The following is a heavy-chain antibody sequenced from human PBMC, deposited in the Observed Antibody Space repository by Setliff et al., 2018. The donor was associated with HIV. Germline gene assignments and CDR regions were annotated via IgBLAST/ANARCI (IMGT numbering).Heavy chain of an antibody. D-gene: IGHD3-3*01. CDR2: IYTSGST. CDR3: ARGTAYYNFWSGYSQDYYYYMDV. J-gene: IGHJ6*03. V-gene: IGHV4-4*08. CDR1: GGSMSTYY. Sequence: SETLSLTCTVSGGSMSTYYWSWIRQPPGKGLEWIGYIYTSGSTNYNPSLRSRVTISVDTSKNHFSLRLSSVTAADTAVYYCARGTAYYNFWSGYSQDYYYYMDVWGKGTTVTVSS.